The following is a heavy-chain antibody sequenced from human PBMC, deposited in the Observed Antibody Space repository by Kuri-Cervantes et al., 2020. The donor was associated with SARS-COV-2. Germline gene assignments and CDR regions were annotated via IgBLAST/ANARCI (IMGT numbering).Heavy chain of an antibody. Sequence: ASVKVSCKASGGTFSSYAISWVRQAPGQGLEWMGIINPSGGSTTYVQKFQGRLTMTRDTSTSTVYMELSSLRSEDTAVYYCVRPREGYNWASEYWGQGTLVTVSS. CDR3: VRPREGYNWASEY. CDR2: INPSGGST. J-gene: IGHJ4*02. CDR1: GGTFSSYA. D-gene: IGHD5-24*01. V-gene: IGHV1-46*01.